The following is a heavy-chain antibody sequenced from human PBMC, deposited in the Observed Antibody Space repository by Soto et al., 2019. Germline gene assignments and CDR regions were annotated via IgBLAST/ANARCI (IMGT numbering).Heavy chain of an antibody. CDR1: GIPFRGYA. Sequence: QAQLVESGGGVVQPGRSLRLSCVGSGIPFRGYALNWVRQPPGKGPEWLAVISFDGSDKRYADSVKGRFTISRDDSMNTLYMEMSSLRPEDTAKYYCARVGWGVSYGSGFDPWGQGTLVTVHS. CDR3: ARVGWGVSYGSGFDP. V-gene: IGHV3-30-3*01. J-gene: IGHJ5*02. CDR2: ISFDGSDK. D-gene: IGHD3-10*01.